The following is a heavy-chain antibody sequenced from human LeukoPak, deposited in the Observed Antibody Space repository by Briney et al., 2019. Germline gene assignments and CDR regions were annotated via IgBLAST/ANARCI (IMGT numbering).Heavy chain of an antibody. J-gene: IGHJ4*02. V-gene: IGHV3-7*01. Sequence: PGGSLRLSCAASGFSYNKFWMSWVRQAPGKGLEWVANIKKDGSEQYYVDSVKGRFTISRDNAKNSLYLQMNSLRVEDTAVYYCARDVKGGNFDYWGQGTLVTVSS. CDR1: GFSYNKFW. CDR3: ARDVKGGNFDY. D-gene: IGHD3-16*01. CDR2: IKKDGSEQ.